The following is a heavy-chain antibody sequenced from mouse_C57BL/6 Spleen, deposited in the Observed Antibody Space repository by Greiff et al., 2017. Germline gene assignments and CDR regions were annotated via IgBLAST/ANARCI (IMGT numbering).Heavy chain of an antibody. V-gene: IGHV5-15*04. CDR2: ISNLAYSI. D-gene: IGHD1-1*01. CDR3: ARRDYYGSSSGFAY. Sequence: EVKLMESGGGLVQPGGSLKLSCAASGFTFSDYGMAWVRQAPRKGPEWVAFISNLAYSIYYADTVTGRFTISRENAKNTLYLEMSSLRSEDTAMYYCARRDYYGSSSGFAYWGQGTLVTVSA. J-gene: IGHJ3*01. CDR1: GFTFSDYG.